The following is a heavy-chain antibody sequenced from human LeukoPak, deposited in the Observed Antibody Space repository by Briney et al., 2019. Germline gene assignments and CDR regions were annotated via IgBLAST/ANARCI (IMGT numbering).Heavy chain of an antibody. CDR2: ISYDGSNK. V-gene: IGHV3-30*03. CDR1: GFTFSSYG. D-gene: IGHD2/OR15-2a*01. J-gene: IGHJ4*02. CDR3: ALLQGKRTFDY. Sequence: GGSLRLSCAASGFTFSSYGMHWVRQAPGKGLEWVAVISYDGSNKYYADSVKGRFTISRDNSKNTLYLQMNSLRAEDTAVYYCALLQGKRTFDYWGQGTLVAVSS.